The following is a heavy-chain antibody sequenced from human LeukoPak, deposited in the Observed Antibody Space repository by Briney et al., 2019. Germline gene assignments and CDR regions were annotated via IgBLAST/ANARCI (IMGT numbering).Heavy chain of an antibody. CDR1: GGSISSYY. Sequence: PSETLSLTCTVSGGSISSYYWSWIRQPPGKGLEWIGYIYYSGSTNYNPSLKSRVTISVDTSKNQFSLKLSSVTAADTAVYYCARLSSFVGYDTLTGYVTDAFDIWGQGTMVTVSS. V-gene: IGHV4-59*01. D-gene: IGHD3-9*01. CDR3: ARLSSFVGYDTLTGYVTDAFDI. J-gene: IGHJ3*02. CDR2: IYYSGST.